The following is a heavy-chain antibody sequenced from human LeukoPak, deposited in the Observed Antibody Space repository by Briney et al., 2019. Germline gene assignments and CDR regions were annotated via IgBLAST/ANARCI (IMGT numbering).Heavy chain of an antibody. Sequence: ASVKVSCKASGYTFTSYGISWVRQAPGHGLEWMGWISAYNGNTNYAQKLQGRVTMTTDTSTSTAYMELRSLRSDDTAVYYGARVAIGVVVAATSGSIDYWGQGTLVTVSS. CDR2: ISAYNGNT. CDR3: ARVAIGVVVAATSGSIDY. CDR1: GYTFTSYG. D-gene: IGHD2-15*01. J-gene: IGHJ4*02. V-gene: IGHV1-18*04.